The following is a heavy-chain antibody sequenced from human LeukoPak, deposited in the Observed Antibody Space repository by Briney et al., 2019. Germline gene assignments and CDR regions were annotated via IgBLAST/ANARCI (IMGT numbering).Heavy chain of an antibody. Sequence: GGSLRLSCTASGFAFSSYAMSWVRRAPGKGLEWVSAISASGDGTFYTDSVKGRFTVSRDNSKNMLYLQMNSLRGDDTAVYYCATHLAYCPTESCSFFDYWGQGALVTVSS. CDR3: ATHLAYCPTESCSFFDY. CDR2: ISASGDGT. D-gene: IGHD2-21*01. CDR1: GFAFSSYA. J-gene: IGHJ4*02. V-gene: IGHV3-23*01.